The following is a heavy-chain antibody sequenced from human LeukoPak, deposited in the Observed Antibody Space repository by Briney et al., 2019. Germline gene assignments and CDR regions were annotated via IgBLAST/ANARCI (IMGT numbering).Heavy chain of an antibody. Sequence: GASVKVSCKASGGTFSSYAISWVRQAPGQGLEWMGRIIPILGIANYAQKFQGRVTITADKSTSTAYMELSSLRSEDTAVYYCARPSQYSSSWPFDYWGQGTLVTVSS. J-gene: IGHJ4*02. CDR1: GGTFSSYA. CDR2: IIPILGIA. CDR3: ARPSQYSSSWPFDY. V-gene: IGHV1-69*04. D-gene: IGHD6-13*01.